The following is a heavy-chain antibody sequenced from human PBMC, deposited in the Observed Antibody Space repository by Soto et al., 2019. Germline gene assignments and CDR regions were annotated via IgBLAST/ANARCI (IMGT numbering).Heavy chain of an antibody. J-gene: IGHJ6*02. CDR3: AKDPRWGCSSTSCYGAYYYYGMDV. Sequence: GGSLRLSCAASGFTFSSYGMHWVRQAPGKGLEWVAVISYDGSNKYYADSVKGRFTISRDNSKITLYLQMNSLRAEDTAVYYCAKDPRWGCSSTSCYGAYYYYGMDVWGQGTTVTVSS. D-gene: IGHD2-2*01. V-gene: IGHV3-30*18. CDR2: ISYDGSNK. CDR1: GFTFSSYG.